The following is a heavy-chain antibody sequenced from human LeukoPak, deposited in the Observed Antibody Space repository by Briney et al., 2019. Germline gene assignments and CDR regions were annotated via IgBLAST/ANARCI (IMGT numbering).Heavy chain of an antibody. V-gene: IGHV3-7*01. J-gene: IGHJ3*01. D-gene: IGHD2-8*02. CDR1: GFTFTSHW. CDR3: ARDQGYCTSVNSRGDAFDV. Sequence: PGGSLRLSCEASGFTFTSHWMSWVRQVPGKGLEWVAKINEDGREKYYVDSVKGRFTISRDNAKNSLSLQMNSLRAEDTAVYYCARDQGYCTSVNSRGDAFDVWGQGSMVSVSS. CDR2: INEDGREK.